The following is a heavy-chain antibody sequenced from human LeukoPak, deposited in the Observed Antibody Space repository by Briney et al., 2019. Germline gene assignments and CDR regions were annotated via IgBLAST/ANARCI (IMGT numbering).Heavy chain of an antibody. CDR1: GGSISSYY. D-gene: IGHD6-19*01. Sequence: PSEILSLTCTVSGGSISSYYWSWIRQPPGKGLGWIGYIYYSGSTNYNPSLKSRVTISVDTSKNQFSLKLSSVTAADTAVYYCAREYSSGWSHDAFDIWGQGTMVTVSS. CDR3: AREYSSGWSHDAFDI. V-gene: IGHV4-59*01. CDR2: IYYSGST. J-gene: IGHJ3*02.